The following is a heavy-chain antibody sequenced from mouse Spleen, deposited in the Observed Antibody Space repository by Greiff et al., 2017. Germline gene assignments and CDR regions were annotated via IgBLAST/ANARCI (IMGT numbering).Heavy chain of an antibody. CDR2: ISYSGST. CDR1: GYSITSDYA. Sequence: ESGPGLVKPSQSLSLTCTVTGYSITSDYAWNWIRQFPGNKLEWMGYISYSGSTSYNPSLKSRISITRDTSKNQFFLQLNSVTTEDTATYYCARETGSSLDVWGAGTTVTVSS. D-gene: IGHD1-1*01. V-gene: IGHV3-2*02. CDR3: ARETGSSLDV. J-gene: IGHJ1*01.